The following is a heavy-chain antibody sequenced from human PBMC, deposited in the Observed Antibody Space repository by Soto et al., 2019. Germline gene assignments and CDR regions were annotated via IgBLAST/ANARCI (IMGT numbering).Heavy chain of an antibody. CDR2: INSDGSSA. J-gene: IGHJ4*02. V-gene: IGHV3-74*01. CDR1: GFTFSSYW. D-gene: IGHD2-2*01. CDR3: ARDWYCSSTSCPVAY. Sequence: EVQLVESGGGLVQPGGSLRLSCAASGFTFSSYWMHWVRQAPGKGLVWVSRINSDGSSASYADSVKGRFTISRDNAKNTLYLQMNSLRAEDTAVYYCARDWYCSSTSCPVAYLGQGTLVTVSS.